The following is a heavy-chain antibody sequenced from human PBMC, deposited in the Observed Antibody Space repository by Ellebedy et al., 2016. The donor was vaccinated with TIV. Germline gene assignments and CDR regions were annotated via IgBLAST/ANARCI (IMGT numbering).Heavy chain of an antibody. V-gene: IGHV3-33*01. CDR3: ARGEVTHYYYYYMDV. CDR2: IWYDGSNK. J-gene: IGHJ6*03. Sequence: GESLKISXAASGFTFSSYGMHWVRQAPGKGLEWVAVIWYDGSNKYYADSVKGRFTISRDNSKNTLYLQMNSLRAEDTAVYYCARGEVTHYYYYYMDVWGKGTTVTVSS. D-gene: IGHD4-11*01. CDR1: GFTFSSYG.